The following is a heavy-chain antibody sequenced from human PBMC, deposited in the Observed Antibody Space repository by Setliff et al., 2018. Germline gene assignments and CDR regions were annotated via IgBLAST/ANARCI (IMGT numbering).Heavy chain of an antibody. CDR1: GYTFIDYG. Sequence: ASVKVSCKASGYTFIDYGMSWVRQAPGQSLEWMGWINTHTGNPTYAQGFTGRFVFSLDTSVSAAYLQISSLKAEDTAVYYCASQMGTSETYPKWGTGTTVTVSS. CDR3: ASQMGTSETYPK. J-gene: IGHJ6*04. V-gene: IGHV7-4-1*02. D-gene: IGHD1-26*01. CDR2: INTHTGNP.